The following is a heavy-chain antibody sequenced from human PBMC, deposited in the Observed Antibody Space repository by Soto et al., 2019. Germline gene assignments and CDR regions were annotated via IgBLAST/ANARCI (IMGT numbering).Heavy chain of an antibody. D-gene: IGHD3-3*01. CDR2: IIPIFGTA. V-gene: IGHV1-69*06. CDR1: GGTFSSYA. J-gene: IGHJ5*02. Sequence: SVKVSCKASGGTFSSYAISWVRQAPGQGLEWMGGIIPIFGTANYAQKFQGRVTITADKSTSTAYMELSSLRSEDTAVYYGARSSGWNFGIIIEGSNWFDPWGQGTLVTVSS. CDR3: ARSSGWNFGIIIEGSNWFDP.